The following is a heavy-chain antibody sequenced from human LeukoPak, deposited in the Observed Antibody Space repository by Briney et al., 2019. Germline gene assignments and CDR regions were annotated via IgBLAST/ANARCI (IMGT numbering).Heavy chain of an antibody. CDR3: ARSTGDAPAMNWSDP. J-gene: IGHJ5*02. Sequence: PSETLSLTCTVSGGSLSSGSYYWSWIRQPAGKGLEWIGRIYTSGSTNYNPSLKSRVTISVDTSKNQFSLKLSSVTAADTAVYYCARSTGDAPAMNWSDPWGQGTLVTVSS. CDR1: GGSLSSGSYY. CDR2: IYTSGST. D-gene: IGHD7-27*01. V-gene: IGHV4-61*02.